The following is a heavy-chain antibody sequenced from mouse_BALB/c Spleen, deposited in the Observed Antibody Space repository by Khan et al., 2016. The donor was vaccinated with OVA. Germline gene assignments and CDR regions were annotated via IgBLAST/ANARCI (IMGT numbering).Heavy chain of an antibody. CDR1: GFSLTTYG. Sequence: VKVVESGPGLVAPSQSLSITCTVSGFSLTTYGVHWVRQPPGKGLEWLGVIWAGGNTNYNSALMSRLSISKDNSKSQVFLKMNSLQSDDTAMFYCARRGDYYFDYWGQGTTLTVSS. V-gene: IGHV2-9*02. CDR2: IWAGGNT. J-gene: IGHJ2*01. D-gene: IGHD3-3*01. CDR3: ARRGDYYFDY.